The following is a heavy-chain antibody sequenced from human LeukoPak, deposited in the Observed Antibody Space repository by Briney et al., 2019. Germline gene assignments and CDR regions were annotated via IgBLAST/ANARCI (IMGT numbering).Heavy chain of an antibody. CDR2: ISSSSSYI. J-gene: IGHJ4*02. Sequence: RGCLRLFCAASGFTFSSYSMNWVRQAPGKGLEWVSSISSSSSYIYYADSVKGRFTISRANAKNSLYLQMNSLRAEDTAVYYCSRLTVRIGIAAAGLRVIGYYWGQGTLVTVSS. CDR1: GFTFSSYS. D-gene: IGHD6-13*01. CDR3: SRLTVRIGIAAAGLRVIGYY. V-gene: IGHV3-21*01.